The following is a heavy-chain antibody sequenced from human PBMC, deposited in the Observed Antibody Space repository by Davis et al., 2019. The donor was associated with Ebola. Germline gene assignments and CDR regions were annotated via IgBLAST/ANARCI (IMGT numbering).Heavy chain of an antibody. CDR1: GFTFSSYG. Sequence: GESLKISCAASGFTFSSYGMHWVRPAPGKGLEWVAVISYDGSNKYYADSVKDRFTISRDNSKNTLYLQMNSLRAEDTAVYYCALTKGESGWFDPWGQGTLVTVSS. V-gene: IGHV3-30*03. CDR3: ALTKGESGWFDP. CDR2: ISYDGSNK. J-gene: IGHJ5*02. D-gene: IGHD3-16*01.